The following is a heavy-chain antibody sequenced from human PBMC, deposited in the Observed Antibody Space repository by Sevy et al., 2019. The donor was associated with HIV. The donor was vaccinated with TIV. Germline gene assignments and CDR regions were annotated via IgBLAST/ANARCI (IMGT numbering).Heavy chain of an antibody. J-gene: IGHJ6*02. CDR3: AGDRGVGTSSYGMDV. Sequence: GGSLRLSCAASGFTFSSYGLSSYSMNWVRQAPGKGLEWVSSISSSSSYIFYADSVKGRFTISRDNAKNSVYLQMNSRRAEDTAVYYCAGDRGVGTSSYGMDVWGQGTTVTVSS. CDR2: ISSSSSYI. V-gene: IGHV3-21*01. D-gene: IGHD1-26*01. CDR1: GFTFSSYGLSSYS.